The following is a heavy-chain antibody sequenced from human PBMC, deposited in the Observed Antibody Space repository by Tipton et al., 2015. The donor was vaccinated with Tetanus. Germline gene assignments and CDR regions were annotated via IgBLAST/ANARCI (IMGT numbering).Heavy chain of an antibody. CDR1: GFIFSSYG. CDR3: AREADCSGGSCFSGDFDS. J-gene: IGHJ4*02. CDR2: SWYDGTDK. Sequence: CAASGFIFSSYGIHWVRQAPGKGLEWLAVSWYDGTDKYYADSVKGRFTISRDNSKNTLYLQINSLRAEDTALYYCAREADCSGGSCFSGDFDSWGQGAQVTVSS. D-gene: IGHD2-15*01. V-gene: IGHV3-33*01.